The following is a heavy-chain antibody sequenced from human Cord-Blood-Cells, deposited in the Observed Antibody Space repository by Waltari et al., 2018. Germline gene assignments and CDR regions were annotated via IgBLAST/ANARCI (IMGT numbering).Heavy chain of an antibody. CDR3: AREVGATGAFDI. Sequence: EVQLVESGGGLVQPGGSLRLSCAASGFTFSDHYMDWVHQAPGKGVEGVGRTRNKANSYTTEYAASVKGRFTISRDDSKNSLYLQMNSLKTEDTAVYYCAREVGATGAFDIWGQGTMVTVSS. J-gene: IGHJ3*02. D-gene: IGHD1-26*01. V-gene: IGHV3-72*01. CDR1: GFTFSDHY. CDR2: TRNKANSYTT.